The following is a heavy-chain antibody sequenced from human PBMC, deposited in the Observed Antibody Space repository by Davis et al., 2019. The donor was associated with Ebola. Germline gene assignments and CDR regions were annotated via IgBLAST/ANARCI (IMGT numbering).Heavy chain of an antibody. CDR2: ISYDGSNK. Sequence: PGGSLRLSCAASGFTFSSYAMHWVRQAPGKGLEWVAVISYDGSNKYYADSVKGRFTISRDNSKNTLYLQMNSLRAEDTAVYYCARVTRSIAARPLAFDIWGQGTMVTVSS. D-gene: IGHD6-6*01. V-gene: IGHV3-30-3*01. J-gene: IGHJ3*02. CDR1: GFTFSSYA. CDR3: ARVTRSIAARPLAFDI.